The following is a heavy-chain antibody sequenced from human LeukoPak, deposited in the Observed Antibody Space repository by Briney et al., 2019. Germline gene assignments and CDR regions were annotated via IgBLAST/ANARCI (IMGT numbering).Heavy chain of an antibody. CDR2: ISYDGSNK. V-gene: IGHV3-30-3*01. Sequence: GGSLRLSCAASGFTFSSYAMHWVRQAPGKGLGWVAVISYDGSNKYYADSVKGRFTISRDNSKNTLYLQMNSLRAEDTAVYYCARDLGRTYYYGSGSYSHWGQGTLVTVSS. CDR1: GFTFSSYA. D-gene: IGHD3-10*01. J-gene: IGHJ4*02. CDR3: ARDLGRTYYYGSGSYSH.